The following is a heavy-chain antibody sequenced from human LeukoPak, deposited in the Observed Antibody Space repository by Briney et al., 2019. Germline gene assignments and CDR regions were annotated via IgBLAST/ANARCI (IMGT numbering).Heavy chain of an antibody. CDR2: INPNSGGT. J-gene: IGHJ4*02. Sequence: ASVKVSCKASGYTFTDFFMHWARQAPGQGLEWMGWINPNSGGTNYAQKFQGRVTMTRDTSISTAYMELSRLRSDDTAVYYCARDVLTTFGYFSAADDFWGQGTLVTVSS. V-gene: IGHV1-2*02. CDR1: GYTFTDFF. CDR3: ARDVLTTFGYFSAADDF. D-gene: IGHD3-10*02.